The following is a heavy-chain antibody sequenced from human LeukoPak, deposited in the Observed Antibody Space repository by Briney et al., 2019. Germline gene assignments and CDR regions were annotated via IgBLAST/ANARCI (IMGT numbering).Heavy chain of an antibody. Sequence: GGSLRLSCAASGFTFSSYSMNWVRQAPGKGLEWVSSISSSSSYIYYADSVKGRFTISRDNAKNSLYLQMNSLRAEDTAVYYCAREGNYYGSGGHDAFDIWGQGTMVTVSS. V-gene: IGHV3-21*01. CDR3: AREGNYYGSGGHDAFDI. J-gene: IGHJ3*02. CDR2: ISSSSSYI. CDR1: GFTFSSYS. D-gene: IGHD3-10*01.